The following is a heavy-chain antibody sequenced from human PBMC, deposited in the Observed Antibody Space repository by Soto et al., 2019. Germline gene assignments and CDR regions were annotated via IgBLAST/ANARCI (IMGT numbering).Heavy chain of an antibody. V-gene: IGHV1-18*01. J-gene: IGHJ6*02. CDR1: GYTFTSYG. CDR3: AGGGGVGGRMGV. CDR2: ISAYNGNT. D-gene: IGHD3-16*01. Sequence: QVQLVQSGAEVKKPGASVKVSCKASGYTFTSYGISWVRQAPGQGLEWMGWISAYNGNTNYAQKLQGRVTMTTDTSTRTVYVVGSSLRSDDAAVYYCAGGGGVGGRMGVRGQGTTVTVSS.